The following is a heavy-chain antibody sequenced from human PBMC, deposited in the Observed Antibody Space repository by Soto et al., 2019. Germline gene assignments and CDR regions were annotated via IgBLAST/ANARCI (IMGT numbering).Heavy chain of an antibody. Sequence: PSETLSLTCTVSGGSISSYYWSWIRQPPGKGLEWIGYIYYSGSTNYNPSLKSRVTISVDTSKNQFSLKLSSVTAADTAVYYCARGEGAGYSSGWFDYWGQGTLVTVS. CDR3: ARGEGAGYSSGWFDY. J-gene: IGHJ4*02. V-gene: IGHV4-59*01. D-gene: IGHD6-19*01. CDR1: GGSISSYY. CDR2: IYYSGST.